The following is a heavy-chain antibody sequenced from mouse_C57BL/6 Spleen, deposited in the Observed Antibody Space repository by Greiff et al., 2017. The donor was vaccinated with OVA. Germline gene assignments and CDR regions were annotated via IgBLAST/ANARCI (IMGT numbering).Heavy chain of an antibody. CDR2: ISDGGSYT. CDR3: ARDHYSNPWDY. D-gene: IGHD2-5*01. CDR1: GFTFSSYA. J-gene: IGHJ2*01. Sequence: EVQRVESGGGLVKPGGSLKLSCAASGFTFSSYAMSWVRQTPEKRLEWVATISDGGSYTYYPDNVKGRFTISRDNAKNNLYLQMSHLKSEDTAMYYCARDHYSNPWDYWGQGTTLTVSS. V-gene: IGHV5-4*01.